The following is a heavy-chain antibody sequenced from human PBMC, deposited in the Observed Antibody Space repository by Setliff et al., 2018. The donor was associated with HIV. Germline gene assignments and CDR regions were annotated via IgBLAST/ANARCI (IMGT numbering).Heavy chain of an antibody. D-gene: IGHD2-15*01. CDR3: ARGIDILVKMGIYYHYMDV. J-gene: IGHJ6*03. CDR2: VYTSTGHT. Sequence: ASVKVSCKTSGDKFGSFDINWVRQASGQGLEWVGWVYTSTGHTAYARKFEGRVTMTWDPSTGIGYMELNSLRADDTAVYYCARGIDILVKMGIYYHYMDVWGKGTTVTVSS. CDR1: GDKFGSFD. V-gene: IGHV1-8*01.